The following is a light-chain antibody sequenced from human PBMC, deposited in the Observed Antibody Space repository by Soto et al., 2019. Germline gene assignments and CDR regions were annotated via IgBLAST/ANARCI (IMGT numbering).Light chain of an antibody. Sequence: DIQMTQSPSTLSGSVGDRVTITCRASQTISSWLAWYQQKPGKAPKLLIYKASTLKSGVPSRFSGSGSGTEFTFTIGSLQPDDFATYYCQHYNSYSEAFGQGTKVDIK. CDR2: KAS. J-gene: IGKJ1*01. CDR3: QHYNSYSEA. V-gene: IGKV1-5*03. CDR1: QTISSW.